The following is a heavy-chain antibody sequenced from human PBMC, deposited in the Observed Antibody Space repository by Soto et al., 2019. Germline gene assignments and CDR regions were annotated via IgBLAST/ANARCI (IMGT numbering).Heavy chain of an antibody. J-gene: IGHJ6*02. CDR2: IYGCGST. CDR1: EFIVSSNY. V-gene: IGHV3-53*01. D-gene: IGHD1-26*01. Sequence: GGSLRLSCSDSEFIVSSNYMNWVRQAPGKGLECVSTIYGCGSTYYADSVKGRFTISRDNSKNTQYLQMNSLRAEDSAVYYCAGRVGATNYGMDVWGQATTVTVSS. CDR3: AGRVGATNYGMDV.